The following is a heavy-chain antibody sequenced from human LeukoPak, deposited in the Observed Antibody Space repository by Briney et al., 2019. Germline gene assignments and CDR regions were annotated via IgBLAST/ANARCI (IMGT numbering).Heavy chain of an antibody. J-gene: IGHJ4*02. CDR2: IYHSGST. Sequence: PSGTLSLTCAVSGGSISSSNWWSWVRQPPGKGLEWIGEIYHSGSTKYNPSLKSRVTISIDKSKNQFSLKLSSVTAEDTAVYYCARDVLQMATIGGNDYWGQGTLVTVSS. CDR3: ARDVLQMATIGGNDY. CDR1: GGSISSSNW. V-gene: IGHV4-4*02. D-gene: IGHD5-24*01.